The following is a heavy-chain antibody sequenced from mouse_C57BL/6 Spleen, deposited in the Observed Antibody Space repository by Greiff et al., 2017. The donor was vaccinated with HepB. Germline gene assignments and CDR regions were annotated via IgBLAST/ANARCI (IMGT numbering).Heavy chain of an antibody. D-gene: IGHD2-1*01. CDR3: ARGGNYGNPAWFAY. Sequence: VQLQQPGAELVKPGASVKMSCKASGYTFTSYWITWVKQRPGQGLEWIGDIYPGSGSTNYNEKFKSKATLTVDTSSSTAYMQLSSLTSEDSAVYYCARGGNYGNPAWFAYWGQGTLVTVSA. J-gene: IGHJ3*01. CDR1: GYTFTSYW. V-gene: IGHV1-55*01. CDR2: IYPGSGST.